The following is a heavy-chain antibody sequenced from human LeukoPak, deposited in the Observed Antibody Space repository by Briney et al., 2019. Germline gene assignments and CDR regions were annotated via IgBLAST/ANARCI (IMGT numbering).Heavy chain of an antibody. CDR2: INEDGGGK. CDR1: GFTFSNYW. J-gene: IGHJ6*04. CDR3: VRDDGDV. Sequence: GRSLRLSCVFSGFTFSNYWMKWVRQAPGKGLEWVASINEDGGGKYSMDSVKDRVTISRDNAKNSLDLQSNSRTVEDTAIYYCVRDDGDVWGKGTTVTVSS. V-gene: IGHV3-7*01.